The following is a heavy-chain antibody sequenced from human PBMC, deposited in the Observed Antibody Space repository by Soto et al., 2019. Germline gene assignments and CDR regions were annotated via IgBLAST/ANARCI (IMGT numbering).Heavy chain of an antibody. V-gene: IGHV1-69*12. CDR2: IMPVFRRP. CDR1: GGTFRTSA. Sequence: QVQLVQSGAEVKKPGSSVKVSGKASGGTFRTSAISWVRQAPGQGLEWAGGIMPVFRRPKYAQNFQGRVTITADESTSTAYMELSSLRSDDTAVYYCARDKVRLQLRCNYYSILDVGGQGTAVTVSS. J-gene: IGHJ6*02. CDR3: ARDKVRLQLRCNYYSILDV. D-gene: IGHD5-12*01.